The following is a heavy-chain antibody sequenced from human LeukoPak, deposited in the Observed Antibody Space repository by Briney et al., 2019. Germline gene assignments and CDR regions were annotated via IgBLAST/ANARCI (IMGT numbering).Heavy chain of an antibody. Sequence: GGSLRLSXAASGFTFSSYGMHWIRQAPGKGLEWVAVIWYDGSNKYYADSVKGRFTISRDNSKNTLYLQMNSLRAEDTAVYYCASQWGYYGSGSYRFDYWGQGTLVTVSS. CDR2: IWYDGSNK. CDR3: ASQWGYYGSGSYRFDY. J-gene: IGHJ4*02. CDR1: GFTFSSYG. V-gene: IGHV3-33*01. D-gene: IGHD3-10*01.